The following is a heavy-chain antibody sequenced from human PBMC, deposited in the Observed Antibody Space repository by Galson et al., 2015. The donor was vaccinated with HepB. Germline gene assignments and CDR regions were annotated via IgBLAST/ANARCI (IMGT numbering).Heavy chain of an antibody. D-gene: IGHD1-1*01. CDR1: GFSFSTNN. CDR3: ARDFKWNYDH. V-gene: IGHV3-30-3*01. Sequence: SLRLSCAASGFSFSTNNMHWVRQAPVKGLEWLAIISPDGNTAFYADSVKGRFTISRDNSKSTLFLQMDSLRPEDTAVYYCARDFKWNYDHWGQGTLVTVSS. J-gene: IGHJ4*02. CDR2: ISPDGNTA.